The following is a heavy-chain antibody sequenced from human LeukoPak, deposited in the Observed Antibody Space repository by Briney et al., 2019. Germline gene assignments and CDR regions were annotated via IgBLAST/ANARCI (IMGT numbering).Heavy chain of an antibody. Sequence: SETLSLTCAVYGGSFSGYYWSWIRQPPGKGLEWIRKINHSGSTNYNPSLKSRVTISVDTSKNQFSLKLSSMTAADTAVYYCASVRSRVVRPRRNWFDPWGQGTLVTVSS. D-gene: IGHD3-3*01. V-gene: IGHV4-34*01. CDR1: GGSFSGYY. J-gene: IGHJ5*02. CDR2: INHSGST. CDR3: ASVRSRVVRPRRNWFDP.